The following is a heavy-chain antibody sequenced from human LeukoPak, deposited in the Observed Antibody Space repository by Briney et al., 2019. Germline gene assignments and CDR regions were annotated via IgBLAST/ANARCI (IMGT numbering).Heavy chain of an antibody. J-gene: IGHJ3*02. CDR2: IYYSGST. V-gene: IGHV4-59*08. CDR3: ARHILENAFDI. Sequence: SKTLSLTCTVSGGSISSYYWSWIRQPPGKGLEWIGYIYYSGSTNYNPSLKSRVTISVDTSKNQFSLKLSSVTAADTAVYYCARHILENAFDIWGQGTMVTVSS. CDR1: GGSISSYY.